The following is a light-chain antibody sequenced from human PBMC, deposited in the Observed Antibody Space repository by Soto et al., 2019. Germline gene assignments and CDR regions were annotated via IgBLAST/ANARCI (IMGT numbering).Light chain of an antibody. CDR2: EVS. J-gene: IGLJ1*01. CDR3: SSYSSSTPYV. Sequence: QSALTQPASVSGSPGQSITISCTGPGSDISVYNYVSWYQQHPGKAPKLIIYEVSDRPSGVSNRFSGSKSGNTASLTISGLQADDEADYYCSSYSSSTPYVFGTGTKLTVL. V-gene: IGLV2-14*01. CDR1: GSDISVYNY.